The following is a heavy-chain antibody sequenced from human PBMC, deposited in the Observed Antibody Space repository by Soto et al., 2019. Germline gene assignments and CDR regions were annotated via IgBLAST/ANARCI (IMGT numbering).Heavy chain of an antibody. CDR2: IYHSGST. J-gene: IGHJ4*02. CDR1: GGSISSSNW. CDR3: ARRNIVVVPADFDY. V-gene: IGHV4-4*02. Sequence: ASETLSLTCAVSGGSISSSNWWSWVRQPPGKGLEWIGEIYHSGSTNYNPSLKSRVTISVDKSKNQFSLKLSSVTAADTAVYYCARRNIVVVPADFDYWGQGTLVTVSS. D-gene: IGHD2-2*01.